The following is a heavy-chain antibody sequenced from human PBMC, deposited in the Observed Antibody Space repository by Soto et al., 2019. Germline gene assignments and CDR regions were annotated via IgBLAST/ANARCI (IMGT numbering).Heavy chain of an antibody. CDR2: ISYDGGDK. V-gene: IGHV3-30-3*01. CDR3: AREDSLAVVAPGY. J-gene: IGHJ4*02. D-gene: IGHD3-22*01. CDR1: GFTFSRYT. Sequence: GGSLRLSCAASGFTFSRYTMHWVRQTPGRGLEWVADISYDGGDKYYADSVKGRFTISRDNSKNTLYLQMNSLRAEDTSVYYCAREDSLAVVAPGYWGQGILVTVSS.